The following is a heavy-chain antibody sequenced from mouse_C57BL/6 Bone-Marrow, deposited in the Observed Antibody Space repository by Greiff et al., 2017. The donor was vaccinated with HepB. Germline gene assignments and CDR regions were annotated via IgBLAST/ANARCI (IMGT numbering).Heavy chain of an antibody. CDR2: IYPGSGST. V-gene: IGHV1-55*01. J-gene: IGHJ2*01. CDR3: ARITTVVFPYFDY. CDR1: GYTFTSYW. Sequence: QVQLQQSGAELVKPGASVKMSCKASGYTFTSYWITWVKQRPGQGLEWIGDIYPGSGSTNYNEKFKSKATLTVDTSSSTAYMQLSSLTSEDSAVYYCARITTVVFPYFDYWGRGTTLTVSS. D-gene: IGHD1-1*01.